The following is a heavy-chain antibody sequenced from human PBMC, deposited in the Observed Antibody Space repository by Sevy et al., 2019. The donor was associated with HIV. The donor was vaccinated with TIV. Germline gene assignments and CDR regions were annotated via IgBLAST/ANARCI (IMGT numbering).Heavy chain of an antibody. CDR2: ISSSSSYI. Sequence: GGSLRLSCAASGFTFSSHSMNWVRQAPGKGLQLVSSISSSSSYIYYADSVKGRFTISRDNAKNSLYLQMNSLRAEDTAVYYCARLEYVSTSGAFDIWGQGTMVTVSS. CDR1: GFTFSSHS. V-gene: IGHV3-21*01. CDR3: ARLEYVSTSGAFDI. D-gene: IGHD6-6*01. J-gene: IGHJ3*02.